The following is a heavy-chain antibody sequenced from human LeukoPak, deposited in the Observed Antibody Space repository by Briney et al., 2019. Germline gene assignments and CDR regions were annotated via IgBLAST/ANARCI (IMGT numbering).Heavy chain of an antibody. Sequence: GSLRLSCAASGFTFSSYSMNWVRQAPGKGLEWVSYISSSSSTIYYADSVKGRFTISRDNSKNTLYLQMNSLRVEDTAVYYCAVAGSGTFDIWGQGTVVIVSS. D-gene: IGHD3-10*01. CDR2: ISSSSSTI. CDR3: AVAGSGTFDI. CDR1: GFTFSSYS. V-gene: IGHV3-48*01. J-gene: IGHJ3*02.